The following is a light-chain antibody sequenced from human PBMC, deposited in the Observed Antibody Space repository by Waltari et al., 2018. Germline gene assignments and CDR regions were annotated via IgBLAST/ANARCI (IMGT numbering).Light chain of an antibody. CDR1: TSDVGNYDL. Sequence: QSALTQPASVSGTPGQSITISCTGTTSDVGNYDLVSWYQQHPGKAPKLLICEVIKRPSGCASCFSGSKSGNTASLTSSGLQGEDEADYYCCSYAGRGTYVFGSGTKVTVL. J-gene: IGLJ1*01. CDR2: EVI. CDR3: CSYAGRGTYV. V-gene: IGLV2-23*02.